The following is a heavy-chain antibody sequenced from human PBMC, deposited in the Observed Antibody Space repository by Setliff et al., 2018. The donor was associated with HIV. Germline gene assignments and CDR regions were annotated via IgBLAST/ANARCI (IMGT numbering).Heavy chain of an antibody. V-gene: IGHV4-39*07. CDR2: VYHAGTA. CDR3: AREWSYGAFDTFDV. J-gene: IGHJ3*01. Sequence: PSETLSLTCTVSGASTSDRDFYWGWIRQSPGKGLEWIGSVYHAGTAFYNPSLKSRLSLSLDTSKNQFSLNLTSVTAADTAVYYCAREWSYGAFDTFDVWGQGTMVTVSS. CDR1: GASTSDRDFY. D-gene: IGHD5-18*01.